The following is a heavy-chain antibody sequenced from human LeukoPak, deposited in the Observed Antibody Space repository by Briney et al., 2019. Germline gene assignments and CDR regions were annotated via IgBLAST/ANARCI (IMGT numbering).Heavy chain of an antibody. Sequence: GGSLRLSCAASGFTFSNYLMNWVRQTPGKGLEWVSYISSSSTIYYAGSVKGRFTISRDNAKNSLYLQMISLRAEDTAVYYCARERIDSNTFMYGMDVWGQGTTVTVSS. CDR1: GFTFSNYL. CDR2: ISSSSTI. CDR3: ARERIDSNTFMYGMDV. V-gene: IGHV3-69-1*01. D-gene: IGHD2-15*01. J-gene: IGHJ6*02.